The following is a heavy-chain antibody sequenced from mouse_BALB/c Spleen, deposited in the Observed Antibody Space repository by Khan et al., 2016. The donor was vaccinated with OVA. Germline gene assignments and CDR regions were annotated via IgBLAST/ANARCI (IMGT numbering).Heavy chain of an antibody. CDR1: GFTFSSYG. CDR2: INSNGGST. V-gene: IGHV5-6-3*01. J-gene: IGHJ2*01. Sequence: EVELVESGGGLVQPGGSLKLSCAASGFTFSSYGMSWVRQTPDKRLELVATINSNGGSTYYPDSVKGRFTISRDNAKNTLYLQMSSLKSENTAMYYGARMARTRNWGQGTTLSVS. CDR3: ARMARTRN.